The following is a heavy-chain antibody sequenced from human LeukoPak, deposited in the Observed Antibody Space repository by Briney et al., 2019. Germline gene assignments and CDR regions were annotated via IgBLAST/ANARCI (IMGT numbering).Heavy chain of an antibody. V-gene: IGHV1-69*04. CDR1: GGTFSSYA. CDR3: ARDTMQQQLVGLFDY. CDR2: IIPILGIA. Sequence: SVKVSCKASGGTFSSYAISWVRQAPGQGLEWMGRIIPILGIANYAQKFQGRVTITADKSTSTAYMELSSLRSEDTAVYYCARDTMQQQLVGLFDYWGQGTLVTVSS. J-gene: IGHJ4*02. D-gene: IGHD6-13*01.